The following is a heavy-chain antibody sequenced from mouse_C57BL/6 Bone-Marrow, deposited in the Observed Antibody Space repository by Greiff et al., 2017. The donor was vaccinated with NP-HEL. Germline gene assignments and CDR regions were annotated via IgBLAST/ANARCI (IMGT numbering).Heavy chain of an antibody. D-gene: IGHD2-4*01. V-gene: IGHV3-6*01. CDR1: GYSITSGYY. CDR3: ARDHHDYDGAWFAY. CDR2: ISYDGSN. J-gene: IGHJ3*01. Sequence: EVKLVESGPGLVKPSQSLSLTCSVTGYSITSGYYWNWIRQVPGNKLEWMGYISYDGSNNYNPSLKNRISITRDTSKNQFFLKLNSVTTEDTATYYCARDHHDYDGAWFAYWGQGTLVTVSA.